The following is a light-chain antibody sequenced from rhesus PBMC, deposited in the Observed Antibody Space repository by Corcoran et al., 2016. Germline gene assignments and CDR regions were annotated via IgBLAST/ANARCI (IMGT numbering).Light chain of an antibody. CDR1: QSISSW. J-gene: IGKJ2*01. CDR2: TAS. Sequence: DIQMTQSPSSLSASVGDTVTITCRASQSISSWLDWYQQKPGKAPKLLFYTASSLQSGVPSRFSGSGSGTDFTLTISSLQPEDFATYYCLQYSSSPYSFGQVTKVEIK. CDR3: LQYSSSPYS. V-gene: IGKV1-22*01.